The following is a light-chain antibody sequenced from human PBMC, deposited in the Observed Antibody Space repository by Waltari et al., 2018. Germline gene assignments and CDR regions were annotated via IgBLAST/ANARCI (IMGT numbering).Light chain of an antibody. Sequence: YELSQAPSVSVSPGQTASPPCSGDKLGDKYLNWYQPKPAQSPVLVIYHKSNRRSGIPERFSGSIARKTATLTISAAQAMDEADYYCQAWDSGTVVFGGGTKLTVL. CDR1: KLGDKY. J-gene: IGLJ2*01. CDR3: QAWDSGTVV. V-gene: IGLV3-1*01. CDR2: HKS.